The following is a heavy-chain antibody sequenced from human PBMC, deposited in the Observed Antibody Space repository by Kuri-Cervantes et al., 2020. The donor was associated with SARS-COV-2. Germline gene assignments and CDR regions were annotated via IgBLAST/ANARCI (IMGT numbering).Heavy chain of an antibody. CDR2: ISYDGSNK. J-gene: IGHJ4*02. D-gene: IGHD2/OR15-2a*01. Sequence: GGSLRLSCAASGFTFSSYAMHWVRQAPGKGLEWVAVISYDGSNKYYAHSVKGRFTISRDNSKNTLYLQMNSRRAEDTAVYYCARDGRWSMEIIDYWGQGTLVTVSS. CDR1: GFTFSSYA. V-gene: IGHV3-30-3*01. CDR3: ARDGRWSMEIIDY.